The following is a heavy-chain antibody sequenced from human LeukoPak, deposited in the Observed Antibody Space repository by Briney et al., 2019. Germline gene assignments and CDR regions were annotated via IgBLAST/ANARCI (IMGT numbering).Heavy chain of an antibody. V-gene: IGHV4-31*03. J-gene: IGHJ3*02. D-gene: IGHD3-10*01. Sequence: PSQTLSLTCTVSGGSISSGGYYWSWIRQHPGKGLEWIGYIYYSGSTYYNPSLKSRVTISVDTSKNQFSLKLSSVTAADTAVYYCARDAGFGTSDAFDILGQGTMVTVSS. CDR2: IYYSGST. CDR3: ARDAGFGTSDAFDI. CDR1: GGSISSGGYY.